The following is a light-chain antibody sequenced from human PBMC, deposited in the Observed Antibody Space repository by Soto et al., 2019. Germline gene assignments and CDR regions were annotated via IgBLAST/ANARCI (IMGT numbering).Light chain of an antibody. CDR2: DLS. CDR1: SSDVGGYNY. Sequence: QSALTQPRSVSWSPGQSVTISCTGTSSDVGGYNYVSWYQQHPGKAPKLLIYDLSKRPSGVPDRFSGSKSGNTASLTISGLQAEDEADYYCCSYAGSYSYVFGTGTKLTVL. CDR3: CSYAGSYSYV. J-gene: IGLJ1*01. V-gene: IGLV2-11*01.